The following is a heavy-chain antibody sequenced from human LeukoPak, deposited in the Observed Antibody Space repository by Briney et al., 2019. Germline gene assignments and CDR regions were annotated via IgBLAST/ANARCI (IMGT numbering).Heavy chain of an antibody. CDR2: ISGSGGRT. V-gene: IGHV3-23*01. CDR1: GFTFSSYA. D-gene: IGHD5-18*01. Sequence: PGGSLRLSCAASGFTFSSYAMSWVRQAPGKGLEWVSAISGSGGRTWYADSVRGRFTISRDNLKNTLSLQMNRLRSEDTAVYYCVKENTHSYADYWGRGTLVTVSS. J-gene: IGHJ4*02. CDR3: VKENTHSYADY.